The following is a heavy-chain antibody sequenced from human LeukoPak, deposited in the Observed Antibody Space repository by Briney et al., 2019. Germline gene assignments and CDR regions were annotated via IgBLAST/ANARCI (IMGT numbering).Heavy chain of an antibody. CDR3: ARVDGSPDY. J-gene: IGHJ4*02. D-gene: IGHD2-15*01. V-gene: IGHV1-8*01. CDR2: INPNSGHR. Sequence: ASVKVSCKASGYTFTSLDINWVRQATGQGLEWMGWINPNSGHRGYAQQFQGRVTITRDTSISTAYMELTSLRSDDTAVYYRARVDGSPDYWGQGTLVTVSS. CDR1: GYTFTSLD.